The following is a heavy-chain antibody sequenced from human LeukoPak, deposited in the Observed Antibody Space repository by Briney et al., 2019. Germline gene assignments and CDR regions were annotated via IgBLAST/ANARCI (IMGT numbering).Heavy chain of an antibody. CDR1: GFTFSSYS. V-gene: IGHV3-48*01. Sequence: GGSLRLSCAASGFTFSSYSMNWVRQAPGKGLEWVSYISSSSRTIYYADSVKGRFTISRDNAKNSLYLQMNSLRAEDTAVYYCARVSFGELLYAVDYWGQGTLVTVSS. D-gene: IGHD3-10*01. CDR2: ISSSSRTI. CDR3: ARVSFGELLYAVDY. J-gene: IGHJ4*02.